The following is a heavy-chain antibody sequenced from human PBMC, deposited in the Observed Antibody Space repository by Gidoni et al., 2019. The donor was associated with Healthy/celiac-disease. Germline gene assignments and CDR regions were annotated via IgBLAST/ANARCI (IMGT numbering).Heavy chain of an antibody. J-gene: IGHJ4*02. V-gene: IGHV3-30*18. CDR3: AKDPAAGHHG. Sequence: QVQLVESGGGVVQPGRSLRLSCAASGFTFSSYGMHWVRQAPGKGLEWVAVRSYDGSNKYYADSVKGRFTISRDNSKNTLYLQMNSLRAEDTAVYYCAKDPAAGHHGWGQGTLVTVSS. D-gene: IGHD6-13*01. CDR2: RSYDGSNK. CDR1: GFTFSSYG.